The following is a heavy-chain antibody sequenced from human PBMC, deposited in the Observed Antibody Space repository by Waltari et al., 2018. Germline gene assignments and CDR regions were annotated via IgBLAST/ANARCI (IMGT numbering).Heavy chain of an antibody. D-gene: IGHD1-1*01. J-gene: IGHJ4*02. CDR1: GFTFSTYA. CDR2: ISGGGTST. V-gene: IGHV3-23*04. Sequence: EVQLVESGGGLVQPGGSLRLSCAASGFTFSTYAMSGVRQPPGRGVEWGSGISGGGTSTYDADSGKGRSTICRDNSKNTLFLQVNSLRAEDTAVYYCAKAENWLIMPSYCCDSWGQGTLVTVSS. CDR3: AKAENWLIMPSYCCDS.